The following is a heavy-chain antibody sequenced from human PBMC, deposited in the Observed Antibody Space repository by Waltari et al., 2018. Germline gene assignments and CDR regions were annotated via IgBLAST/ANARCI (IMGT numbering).Heavy chain of an antibody. D-gene: IGHD1-26*01. CDR1: GFTFRNYG. J-gene: IGHJ2*01. V-gene: IGHV3-33*01. Sequence: QAQLVASGGGVVQPGRSLRLSCAASGFTFRNYGMIWVRQAPGKGLEWVALIWPDGSDDDYIDSVRGRFTISRDNAKNTLYLQMTSLRAEDTAVYYCARDSDSSGLHWYFDLWGRGTLVTVSS. CDR2: IWPDGSDD. CDR3: ARDSDSSGLHWYFDL.